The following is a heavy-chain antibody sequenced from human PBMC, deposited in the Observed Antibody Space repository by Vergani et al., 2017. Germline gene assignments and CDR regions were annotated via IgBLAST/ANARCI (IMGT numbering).Heavy chain of an antibody. CDR1: GFIFSTYA. CDR3: ANDRGYSRSYPGRYFDY. CDR2: ISGSGGST. J-gene: IGHJ4*02. Sequence: EVQLVESGGGLVQPGGSLRLSCAASGFIFSTYAISWVRQAPGKGLEWVSAISGSGGSTYYADSVKGRLTISRDNSKNTLYLQMNRLRAEDTAVYYCANDRGYSRSYPGRYFDYWGQGTLFSVSS. V-gene: IGHV3-23*04. D-gene: IGHD1-26*01.